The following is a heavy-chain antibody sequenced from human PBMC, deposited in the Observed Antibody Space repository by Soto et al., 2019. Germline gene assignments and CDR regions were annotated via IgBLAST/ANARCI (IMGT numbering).Heavy chain of an antibody. J-gene: IGHJ5*02. CDR2: NFPGGTNK. CDR1: GCSFMSHY. CDR3: CRDQSVQDVVWWFQP. Sequence: QVQLVQSGAEVKKPGASVKISCKASGCSFMSHYIHWVRQAPGQRPEWMGTNFPGGTNKAYAQNFSCRVPLTKDTSTSAFDMELARLTSEDTAGSYCCRDQSVQDVVWWFQPWGHGTRVTVSS. D-gene: IGHD2-15*01. V-gene: IGHV1-46*01.